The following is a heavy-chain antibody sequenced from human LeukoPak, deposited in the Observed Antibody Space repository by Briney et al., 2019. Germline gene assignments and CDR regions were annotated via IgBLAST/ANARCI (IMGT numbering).Heavy chain of an antibody. CDR1: GYTFTGYY. J-gene: IGHJ5*02. CDR3: ARGIAASGTNWFDP. V-gene: IGHV1-2*02. CDR2: INPNSGGT. Sequence: ASVKVSCKASGYTFTGYYVHWVRQAPGQGLERMGWINPNSGGTNYAQKFQGRVTMTRDTSISTAYMELSTLRSDDTAVYYCARGIAASGTNWFDPWGQGTLVTVSS. D-gene: IGHD6-13*01.